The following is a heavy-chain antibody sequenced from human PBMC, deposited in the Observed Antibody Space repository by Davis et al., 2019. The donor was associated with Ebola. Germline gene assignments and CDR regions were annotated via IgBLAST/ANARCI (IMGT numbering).Heavy chain of an antibody. CDR1: GFTFSDHY. Sequence: PGGSLRLSCAASGFTFSDHYMDWVRQAPGKGLVWVSRINPDGSSTAYADSVKGRYTISRDNAKDTLYLQMNSLRAEDTAVYYCTRILRGYWGQGALVTVSS. V-gene: IGHV3-74*01. J-gene: IGHJ4*02. CDR2: INPDGSST. D-gene: IGHD2/OR15-2a*01. CDR3: TRILRGY.